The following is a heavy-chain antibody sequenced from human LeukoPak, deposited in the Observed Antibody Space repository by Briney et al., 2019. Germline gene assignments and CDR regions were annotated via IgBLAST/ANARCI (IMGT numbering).Heavy chain of an antibody. CDR2: ISGISGSTT. D-gene: IGHD3-10*01. CDR3: AKNYASWRGVPYAMDV. CDR1: GFNFADHA. J-gene: IGHJ6*02. Sequence: GGSLTLSCAASGFNFADHAMRWVRQAPGKGLEWVSAISGISGSTTIYADSVKGRFAVSRDNSTNTLFLQMSSLRADDTAVYYYAKNYASWRGVPYAMDVWGQGTTVTVAS. V-gene: IGHV3-23*01.